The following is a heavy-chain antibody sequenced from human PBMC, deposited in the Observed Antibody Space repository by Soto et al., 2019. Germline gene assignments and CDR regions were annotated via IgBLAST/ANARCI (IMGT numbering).Heavy chain of an antibody. D-gene: IGHD1-1*01. CDR2: IIASGDYT. Sequence: GGSLRLSCSASGFSFNNYAINWVRQAPGKGLEWVSSIIASGDYTYYADSVRGRFTISRDNSENTLYLQMNSLRAEDTAVYYCXKGNEAAPYYYFYALDVWGQGTTVTVSS. J-gene: IGHJ6*02. V-gene: IGHV3-23*01. CDR1: GFSFNNYA. CDR3: XKGNEAAPYYYFYALDV.